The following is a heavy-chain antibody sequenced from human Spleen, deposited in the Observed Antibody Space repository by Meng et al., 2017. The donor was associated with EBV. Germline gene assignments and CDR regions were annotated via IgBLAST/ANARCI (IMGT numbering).Heavy chain of an antibody. D-gene: IGHD2-2*01. Sequence: QAQLQQVGAGLLKPSETLSLRCAVYGGSFTDYYWSWIRQSPGKGLEWIGEINHRGSTNYKPSLKSRVTISVDTSKNQFSLNLTSVTAADTAVYYCARGMVAAASLDWWGQGTLVTVFS. CDR2: INHRGST. CDR1: GGSFTDYY. J-gene: IGHJ4*02. CDR3: ARGMVAAASLDW. V-gene: IGHV4-34*01.